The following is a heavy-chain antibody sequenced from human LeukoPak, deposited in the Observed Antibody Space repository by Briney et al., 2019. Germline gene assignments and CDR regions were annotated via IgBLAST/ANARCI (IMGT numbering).Heavy chain of an antibody. D-gene: IGHD2-15*01. J-gene: IGHJ5*02. V-gene: IGHV3-53*04. CDR3: ARAQYCSGGSCYSGTLGS. CDR2: ICSGADT. Sequence: AGGSLRLSCAASGFAVSGNYMSWVRQAPGKGLEWVSVICSGADTYYADSVKGRFTISRHSSQNTVYLQMNSLRAEDTAVYYCARAQYCSGGSCYSGTLGSWGQGTLVTVSS. CDR1: GFAVSGNY.